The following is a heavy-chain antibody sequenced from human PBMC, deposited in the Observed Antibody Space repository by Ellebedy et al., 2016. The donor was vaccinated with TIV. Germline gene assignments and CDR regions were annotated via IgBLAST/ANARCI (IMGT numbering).Heavy chain of an antibody. CDR3: ARNPFWSGYWFDP. CDR2: IYYSGST. CDR1: GGSISSYY. J-gene: IGHJ5*02. V-gene: IGHV4-59*01. Sequence: SETLSLXXTVSGGSISSYYWSWIRQPPGKGLEWIGYIYYSGSTNYNPSLKSRVTISVDTSKNQFSLKLSSVTAADTAVYYCARNPFWSGYWFDPWGQGTLVTVSS. D-gene: IGHD3-3*01.